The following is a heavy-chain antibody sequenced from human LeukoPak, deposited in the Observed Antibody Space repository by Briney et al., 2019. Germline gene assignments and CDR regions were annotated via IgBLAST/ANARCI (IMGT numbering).Heavy chain of an antibody. J-gene: IGHJ6*02. D-gene: IGHD2-2*01. CDR1: GFTFSSYW. V-gene: IGHV3-7*05. CDR3: ARDEYCSSTSCYEFGYYYYGMDV. CDR2: IKQDGSEK. Sequence: GGSLRLSCAASGFTFSSYWMIWVRQAPGKGLEWVANIKQDGSEKYYVDSVKGRFTISRDNAKNSLYLQMNSLRAEDTAVYYCARDEYCSSTSCYEFGYYYYGMDVWGQGTTVTVSS.